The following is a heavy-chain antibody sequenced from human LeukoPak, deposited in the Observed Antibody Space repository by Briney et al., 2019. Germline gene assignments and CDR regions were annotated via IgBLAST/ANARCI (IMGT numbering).Heavy chain of an antibody. CDR2: ILYDGSFK. V-gene: IGHV3-30*04. D-gene: IGHD4-17*01. CDR1: GFTFSSYS. J-gene: IGHJ4*02. CDR3: ARESKVTTRLGY. Sequence: GGSLRLSCAASGFTFSSYSLHWVRQAPGKGLEWVANILYDGSFKNYADSVKGRYSISRDNSKNTLYLQMSSLRAEDTAVYYCARESKVTTRLGYWGEGTLVAVSS.